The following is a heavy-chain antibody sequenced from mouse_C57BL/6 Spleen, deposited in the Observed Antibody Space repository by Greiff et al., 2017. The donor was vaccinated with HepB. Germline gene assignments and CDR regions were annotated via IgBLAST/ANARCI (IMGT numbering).Heavy chain of an antibody. J-gene: IGHJ1*03. CDR3: ARYYDGYYVGYFDV. V-gene: IGHV1-55*01. Sequence: VQLQQPGAELVKPGASVKMSCKASGYTFTSYWITWVKQRPGQGLEWIGDIYPGSGSTNYNEKFKSKATLTVDTSSSTAYMQLSSLTSEDSAVYYCARYYDGYYVGYFDVWGTGTTVTVSS. CDR1: GYTFTSYW. CDR2: IYPGSGST. D-gene: IGHD2-3*01.